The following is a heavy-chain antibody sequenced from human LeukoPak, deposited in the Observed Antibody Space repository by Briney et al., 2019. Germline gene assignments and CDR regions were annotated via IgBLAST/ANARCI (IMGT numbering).Heavy chain of an antibody. CDR2: INSDGSST. V-gene: IGHV3-74*01. J-gene: IGHJ4*02. Sequence: GGSLRLSCAASGFTFSSYWMHWVRQAPGKGLVWVSRINSDGSSTSYADSVKGRFTISRDNSKNTLYLQMNSLRAEDTAVYYCARGINYDTLTGYSISDYWGQGTLVTVSS. CDR3: ARGINYDTLTGYSISDY. D-gene: IGHD3-9*01. CDR1: GFTFSSYW.